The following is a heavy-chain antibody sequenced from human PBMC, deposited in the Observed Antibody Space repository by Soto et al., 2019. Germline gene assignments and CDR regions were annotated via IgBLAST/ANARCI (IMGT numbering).Heavy chain of an antibody. J-gene: IGHJ6*02. CDR3: ARGRGVGDYYYGMDV. CDR2: IYYSGST. CDR1: GGSVSSGSYY. Sequence: PSETLSLTCTVSGGSVSSGSYYWSWIRQPPGKGLGWIGYIYYSGSTNYNPSLKSRVTISVDTSKNQFSLKLSSVTAADTAVYYCARGRGVGDYYYGMDVWGQGTTVTVSS. V-gene: IGHV4-61*01.